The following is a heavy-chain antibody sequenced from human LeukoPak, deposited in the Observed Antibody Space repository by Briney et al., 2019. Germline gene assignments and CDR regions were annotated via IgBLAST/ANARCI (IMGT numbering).Heavy chain of an antibody. Sequence: ASVKVSCKASGYTFTSYGISWVRQAPGQGLEWMGWISAYNGNTNYAQKLQGRVTMTTDTSTSTAYMELRSLRAEDTALYYCAKDISPAVAGSFGMDVWGQGTTVTVSS. CDR2: ISAYNGNT. V-gene: IGHV1-18*01. J-gene: IGHJ6*02. CDR1: GYTFTSYG. CDR3: AKDISPAVAGSFGMDV. D-gene: IGHD6-19*01.